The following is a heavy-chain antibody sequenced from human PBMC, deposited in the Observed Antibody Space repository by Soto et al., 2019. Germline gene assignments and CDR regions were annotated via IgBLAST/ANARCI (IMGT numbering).Heavy chain of an antibody. D-gene: IGHD5-18*01. CDR3: ASEFSYGRNTHAFDI. V-gene: IGHV1-69*06. CDR2: IIPIFGTA. J-gene: IGHJ3*02. Sequence: GASVKVSCKASGGTFSSYAISWVRQAPGQGLEWMGGIIPIFGTANYAQKFQGRVTITADKSTSTAYMELSSLRSEDTAVYYCASEFSYGRNTHAFDIWGQGTMVTFSS. CDR1: GGTFSSYA.